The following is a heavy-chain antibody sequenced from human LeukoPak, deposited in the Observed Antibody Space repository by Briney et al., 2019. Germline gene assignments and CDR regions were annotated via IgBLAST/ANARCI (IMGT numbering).Heavy chain of an antibody. V-gene: IGHV3-53*01. CDR3: AGRHCSGGGCYFAGADPFDY. D-gene: IGHD2-15*01. CDR2: IYSGGNI. J-gene: IGHJ4*02. CDR1: GFTVSSTY. Sequence: GGSLRLSCAASGFTVSSTYMSWVRQAPGKGLEWVSVIYSGGNIYYIESVKGRFTISRDTSKNTLYLQMNSLRAEDTAVHFCAGRHCSGGGCYFAGADPFDYWGQGILVTVSS.